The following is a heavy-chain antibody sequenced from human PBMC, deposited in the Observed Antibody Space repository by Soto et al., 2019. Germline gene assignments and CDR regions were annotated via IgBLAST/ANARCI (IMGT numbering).Heavy chain of an antibody. J-gene: IGHJ2*01. D-gene: IGHD4-17*01. CDR1: GFTFSDHA. Sequence: EVQLLESGGGLVQPGGSLRLSCAASGFTFSDHAMTWVRQAPGKGLGWVSAVTGSGSSTYSADSVKGRFTISRDNSKNPLYLQMNSPRAEDTAVYYCAKATYGDYEGWYFDLWGRGTLVTVSS. CDR3: AKATYGDYEGWYFDL. CDR2: VTGSGSST. V-gene: IGHV3-23*01.